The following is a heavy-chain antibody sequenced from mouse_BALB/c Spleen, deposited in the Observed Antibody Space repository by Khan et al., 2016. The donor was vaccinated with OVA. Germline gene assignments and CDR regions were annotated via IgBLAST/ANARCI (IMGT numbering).Heavy chain of an antibody. CDR3: ARENYYGSSHDAMDY. V-gene: IGHV1S41*01. Sequence: DLVKPGASVKLSCKASGYTFTSYWINWIKQRPGQGLEWIGRISPGSGTPYYNEMFKGKATLTVDISSNTAYIQLSSLSSEASAVLYCARENYYGSSHDAMDYWGQGTSVTVSS. CDR2: ISPGSGTP. J-gene: IGHJ4*01. D-gene: IGHD1-1*01. CDR1: GYTFTSYW.